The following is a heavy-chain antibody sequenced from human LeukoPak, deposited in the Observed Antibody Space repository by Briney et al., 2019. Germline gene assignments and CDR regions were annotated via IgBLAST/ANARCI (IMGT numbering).Heavy chain of an antibody. CDR2: INAGNGNT. Sequence: ASVKVSCKASGYTFTSYAMHWVRQAPGQRLEWMGWINAGNGNTKYSQKFQGRVTITRDTSASTAYMELRSLRSEDTAVYSCASAVMVGVFDYWGQGTLVTVSS. D-gene: IGHD1-26*01. V-gene: IGHV1-3*01. CDR1: GYTFTSYA. J-gene: IGHJ4*02. CDR3: ASAVMVGVFDY.